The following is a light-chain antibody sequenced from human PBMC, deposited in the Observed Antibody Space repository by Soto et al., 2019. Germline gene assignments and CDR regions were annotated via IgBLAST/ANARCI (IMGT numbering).Light chain of an antibody. Sequence: QSALTQPASVSGSPGQSVSISCTGTSSDVGFYNYVSWYQQHPGKAPKLMIYEVSNRPSAVSSRFSGSKSGNTASLTISGLQAEDEADYYCSSYTDRQSYLFGTGTKVTVL. J-gene: IGLJ1*01. CDR3: SSYTDRQSYL. CDR1: SSDVGFYNY. V-gene: IGLV2-14*01. CDR2: EVS.